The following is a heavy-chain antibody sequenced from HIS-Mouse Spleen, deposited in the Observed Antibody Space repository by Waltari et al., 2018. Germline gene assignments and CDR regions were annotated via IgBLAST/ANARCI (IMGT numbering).Heavy chain of an antibody. CDR3: AREIPYSSSWYDWYFDL. D-gene: IGHD6-13*01. CDR2: IYYSGST. J-gene: IGHJ2*01. V-gene: IGHV4-39*07. CDR1: GGSISSSSYY. Sequence: QLQLQESGPGLVKPSETLSLTCPVSGGSISSSSYYWGWIRQPPGKGLEWIGSIYYSGSTYYNPSLKRRVTISGDTSKNQFSLKLSSVTAADTAVYYCAREIPYSSSWYDWYFDLWGRGTLVTVSS.